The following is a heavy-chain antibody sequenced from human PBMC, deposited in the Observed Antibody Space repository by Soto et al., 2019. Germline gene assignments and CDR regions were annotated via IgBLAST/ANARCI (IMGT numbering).Heavy chain of an antibody. CDR3: AGEYDSSGYCVVCYGMDV. CDR2: ISSSSSYI. V-gene: IGHV3-21*01. CDR1: GFTFSSYS. Sequence: GGSLRLSCAASGFTFSSYSMNWVRQAPGKGLEWVSSISSSSSYIYYADSVKGRFTISRDNAKNSLYLQMNSLRAEDTAVYYCAGEYDSSGYCVVCYGMDVWGQGTTVTVSS. J-gene: IGHJ6*02. D-gene: IGHD3-22*01.